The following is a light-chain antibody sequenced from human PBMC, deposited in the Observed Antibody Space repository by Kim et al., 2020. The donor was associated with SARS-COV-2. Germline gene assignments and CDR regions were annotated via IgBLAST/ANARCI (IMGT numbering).Light chain of an antibody. CDR2: EVS. J-gene: IGLJ1*01. Sequence: HTVTIACTGTSSDVGSYNLVSWYQQHPGKAPKLMIYEVSKRPSGVSNRFSGSKSGNTASLTISGLQAEDEADYYCCSYAGSSTLVFGTGTKVTVL. CDR1: SSDVGSYNL. CDR3: CSYAGSSTLV. V-gene: IGLV2-23*02.